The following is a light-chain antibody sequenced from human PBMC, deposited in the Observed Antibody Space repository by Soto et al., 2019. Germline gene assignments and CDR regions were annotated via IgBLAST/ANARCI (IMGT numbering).Light chain of an antibody. CDR3: QQYNNWPPIP. V-gene: IGKV3-15*01. CDR1: QIVSRSY. J-gene: IGKJ5*01. Sequence: IVLTQSPATRSVSPGERATLSSGAIQIVSRSYLACDQQKPGQAPRLLIYGASTRATGIPDRFSGSGSGTEFTLTISRLQSEEFAVYYCQQYNNWPPIPFGQGTRLEI. CDR2: GAS.